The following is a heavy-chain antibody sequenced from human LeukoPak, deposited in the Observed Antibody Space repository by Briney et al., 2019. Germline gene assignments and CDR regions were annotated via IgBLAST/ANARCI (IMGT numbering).Heavy chain of an antibody. CDR2: IKSKTDGGTT. CDR3: TTGDDFWSGYSDY. D-gene: IGHD3-3*01. CDR1: GFTFSNAW. Sequence: KSGGSLRLSCAASGFTFSNAWMSWVRQAPGKGLEWVGRIKSKTDGGTTDYAAPVKGRFTISRDDSKNTLYLQMNSLKTEDTAVYYCTTGDDFWSGYSDYWGQGTLVTVSS. V-gene: IGHV3-15*01. J-gene: IGHJ4*02.